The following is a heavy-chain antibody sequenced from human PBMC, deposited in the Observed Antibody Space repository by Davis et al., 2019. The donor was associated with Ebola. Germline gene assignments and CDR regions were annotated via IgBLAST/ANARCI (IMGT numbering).Heavy chain of an antibody. J-gene: IGHJ4*02. V-gene: IGHV4-39*01. Sequence: SETLSLTCTVSGGSIRTSDYYWGWIRQPPGKGLESIGNIYYSGTTYYNPSPKSRVIISVDTSKNQFSLKLDSVTAADTAVYYCARLTIASAPDVIDYWGQGSLVVVSP. D-gene: IGHD6-13*01. CDR1: GGSIRTSDYY. CDR3: ARLTIASAPDVIDY. CDR2: IYYSGTT.